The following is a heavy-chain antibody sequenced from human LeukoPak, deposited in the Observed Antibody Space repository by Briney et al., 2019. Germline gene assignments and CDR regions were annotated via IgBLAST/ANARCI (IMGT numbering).Heavy chain of an antibody. V-gene: IGHV1-8*01. CDR1: GNFLSTHD. J-gene: IGHJ3*02. D-gene: IGHD3-9*01. Sequence: ASVKLSCKASGNFLSTHDINWVRQAPGQGLEWMGWMNFNGGYTGYAQKFRDRVIMTRDASITTAYVELRSLRSEDTALYFCARGLRDSLTGNDVLDMWGLGTMVIVSS. CDR3: ARGLRDSLTGNDVLDM. CDR2: MNFNGGYT.